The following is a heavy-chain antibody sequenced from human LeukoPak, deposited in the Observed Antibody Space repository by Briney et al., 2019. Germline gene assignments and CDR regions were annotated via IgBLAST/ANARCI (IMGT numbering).Heavy chain of an antibody. J-gene: IGHJ5*02. D-gene: IGHD3-22*01. CDR3: ARKTYYYDSSALGWFDP. Sequence: GGSLRLSCAASGFTFSSYWMSWVRQAPGKGLEWVANIKQDGSEKYYVDSVKGRFTISRDNAKNSLYLQMNSLRAEDTAVYYCARKTYYYDSSALGWFDPWGQGTLVTVSS. CDR1: GFTFSSYW. CDR2: IKQDGSEK. V-gene: IGHV3-7*05.